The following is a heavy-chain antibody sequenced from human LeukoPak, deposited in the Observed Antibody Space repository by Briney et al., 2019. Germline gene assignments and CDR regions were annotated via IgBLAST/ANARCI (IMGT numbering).Heavy chain of an antibody. D-gene: IGHD3-10*02. Sequence: GGSLRLSCAASGFTFDDYGMSWVRQAPGKGLEWVSGINWNGGSTGYVDSVKGRFTISRDNAKNSLYLQMNSLRAEDAAVYYCAELGITMIGGVWGKGTTVTISS. CDR1: GFTFDDYG. CDR2: INWNGGST. J-gene: IGHJ6*04. CDR3: AELGITMIGGV. V-gene: IGHV3-20*04.